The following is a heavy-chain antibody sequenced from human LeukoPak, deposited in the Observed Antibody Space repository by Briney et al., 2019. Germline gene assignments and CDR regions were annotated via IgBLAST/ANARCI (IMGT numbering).Heavy chain of an antibody. CDR1: GFTFSGSA. CDR2: IRVKAHDYAT. D-gene: IGHD3-16*01. V-gene: IGHV3-73*01. J-gene: IGHJ4*02. Sequence: GGSLRLSCVTSGFTFSGSAMHWVRQASGKGLEWIGRIRVKAHDYATVYAASMKGRFTISRDDSKNTAYLQMTSLKPEDTAVYYCAALRPFDYWGQGTLVTVSS. CDR3: AALRPFDY.